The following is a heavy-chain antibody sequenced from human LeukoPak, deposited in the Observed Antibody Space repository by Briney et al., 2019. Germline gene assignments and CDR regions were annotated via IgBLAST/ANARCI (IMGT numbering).Heavy chain of an antibody. CDR1: GYTFTSYG. CDR3: ARDWVSTYYDMLTPTFDI. V-gene: IGHV1-18*01. D-gene: IGHD3-9*01. Sequence: ASVKLSCKASGYTFTSYGISWVRQAPGQGLEWMGWINAYNGNTNYAQKLQGRVTMTTDTPTSTDYMELRSLRSDDTAVYYCARDWVSTYYDMLTPTFDIWGQGTMVTVSS. J-gene: IGHJ3*02. CDR2: INAYNGNT.